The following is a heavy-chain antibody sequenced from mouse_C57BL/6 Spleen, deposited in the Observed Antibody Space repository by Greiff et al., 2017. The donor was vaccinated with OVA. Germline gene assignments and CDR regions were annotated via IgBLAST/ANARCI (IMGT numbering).Heavy chain of an antibody. CDR3: ARRGGGYDVYFDY. CDR2: IDPSDSYT. D-gene: IGHD2-2*01. V-gene: IGHV1-69*01. CDR1: GYTFTSYW. J-gene: IGHJ2*01. Sequence: QVQLQQPGAELVMPGASVKLSCKASGYTFTSYWMHWVKQRPGQGLEWIGEIDPSDSYTNYNQKFKGKSTLTVDKSSSTAYMQLSSLTSEDSAVYYCARRGGGYDVYFDYWGQGTTLTVSS.